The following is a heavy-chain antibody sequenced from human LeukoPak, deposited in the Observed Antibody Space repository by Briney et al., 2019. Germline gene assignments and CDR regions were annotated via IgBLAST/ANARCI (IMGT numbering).Heavy chain of an antibody. CDR1: GFTFSSYS. D-gene: IGHD7-27*01. CDR2: ISSSSSTI. Sequence: GGSLILSCAASGFTFSSYSMNWVRQAPGKGLEWVSYISSSSSTIYYADSVKGRFTISRDNAKNSLYLQMNSLRAEDTAVYYCCWGPINWNYWGQGTLVTVSS. V-gene: IGHV3-48*01. J-gene: IGHJ4*02. CDR3: CWGPINWNY.